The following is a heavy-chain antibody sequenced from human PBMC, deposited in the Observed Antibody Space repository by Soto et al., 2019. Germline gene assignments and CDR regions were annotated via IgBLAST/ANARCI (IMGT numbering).Heavy chain of an antibody. CDR3: AKDVSYGDPFVY. Sequence: EVQLLESGGALVQPGGSLSVSCAASGFTFSSYAMNCVRQAPGKGLEWVSAISGSGTSTYYADSVEGRFIISRDNSKNTLYLQMTSLRAEDTAVYYCAKDVSYGDPFVYWGQGTLVTVSS. V-gene: IGHV3-23*01. J-gene: IGHJ4*02. CDR2: ISGSGTST. D-gene: IGHD4-17*01. CDR1: GFTFSSYA.